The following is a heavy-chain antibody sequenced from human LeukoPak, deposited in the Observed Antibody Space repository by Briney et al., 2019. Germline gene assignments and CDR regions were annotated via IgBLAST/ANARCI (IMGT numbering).Heavy chain of an antibody. V-gene: IGHV3-30*02. D-gene: IGHD3-22*01. J-gene: IGHJ6*03. Sequence: GGSLRLSCAASGFTFSSYGMHWVRQAPGKGLEWVAFIRYDGSNKYDADSVKGRFTISRDNSKNTLYLQMNSLRAEDTAVYYCAKEKGKYYYDSSGYYGNYYYYYYMDVWGKGTTVTVSS. CDR3: AKEKGKYYYDSSGYYGNYYYYYYMDV. CDR2: IRYDGSNK. CDR1: GFTFSSYG.